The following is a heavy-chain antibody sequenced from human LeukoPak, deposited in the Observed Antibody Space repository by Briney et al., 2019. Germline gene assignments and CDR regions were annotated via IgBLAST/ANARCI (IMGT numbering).Heavy chain of an antibody. D-gene: IGHD3-3*01. V-gene: IGHV3-21*01. J-gene: IGHJ4*02. CDR3: ARHYYDFWSGTEGGY. CDR1: GFTFSSYS. Sequence: GGSLRLSCAASGFTFSSYSMNWVRQAPGKGLEWVSSISSSSSYIYYADSVKGRFTISRDNAKNSLYLQMNSRRAEDTAVYYCARHYYDFWSGTEGGYWGQGTLVTVSS. CDR2: ISSSSSYI.